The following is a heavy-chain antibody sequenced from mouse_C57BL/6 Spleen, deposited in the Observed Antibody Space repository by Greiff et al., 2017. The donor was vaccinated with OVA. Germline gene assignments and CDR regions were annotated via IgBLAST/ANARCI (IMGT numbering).Heavy chain of an antibody. CDR1: GYTFTSYW. D-gene: IGHD1-1*01. CDR3: ARGRTTVVALNWYFDV. J-gene: IGHJ1*03. Sequence: VQLQQPGAELVKPGASVKMSCKASGYTFTSYWITWVKQRPGQGLEWIGDIYPGSGSTNYNEKFKSKATLTVDTSSSTAYMQLSSLTSEDSAVYYCARGRTTVVALNWYFDVWGTGTTVTVSS. CDR2: IYPGSGST. V-gene: IGHV1-55*01.